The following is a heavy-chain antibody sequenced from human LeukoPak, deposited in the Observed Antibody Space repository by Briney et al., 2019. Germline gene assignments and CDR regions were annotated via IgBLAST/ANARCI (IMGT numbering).Heavy chain of an antibody. J-gene: IGHJ4*02. D-gene: IGHD6-13*01. CDR1: GFTFSSYG. Sequence: PGGSLRLSCAASGFTFSSYGMHWVRQAPGKGLEWVAFIRYDGSNKYYADSVKGRFTISRDNSKNTLCLQMNSLRAEDTAVYYCESTNGVAAAGLLLDYWGQGTLVTVSS. CDR2: IRYDGSNK. CDR3: ESTNGVAAAGLLLDY. V-gene: IGHV3-30*02.